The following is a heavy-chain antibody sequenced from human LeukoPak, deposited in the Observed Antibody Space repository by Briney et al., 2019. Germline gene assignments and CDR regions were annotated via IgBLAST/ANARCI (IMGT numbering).Heavy chain of an antibody. V-gene: IGHV3-23*01. Sequence: GGSLRLSCAASEFTFSSYAMSWVRQAPGKGLGWVSSISGSGGTTNYADSVKGRFTISRDNSKNTLYLQMNSLRVEDTAVYYCAKRPARSYYESSGYYPFDYWGQGTLVTVSS. CDR2: ISGSGGTT. CDR1: EFTFSSYA. CDR3: AKRPARSYYESSGYYPFDY. J-gene: IGHJ4*02. D-gene: IGHD3-22*01.